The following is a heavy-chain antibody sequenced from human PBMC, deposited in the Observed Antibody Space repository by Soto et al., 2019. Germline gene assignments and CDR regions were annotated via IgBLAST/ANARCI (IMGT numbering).Heavy chain of an antibody. J-gene: IGHJ4*02. Sequence: PSETLSLTCTVSGGSISSGGYYWSWIRQHPGKGLEWIGYIYYSGSTYYNPSLKSRVTISVDTSKNQFSLKLSSVTAADTAVYYCARDFPGGVAGTFSFDYWGQGTLVTVS. CDR1: GGSISSGGYY. V-gene: IGHV4-31*03. CDR3: ARDFPGGVAGTFSFDY. CDR2: IYYSGST. D-gene: IGHD6-19*01.